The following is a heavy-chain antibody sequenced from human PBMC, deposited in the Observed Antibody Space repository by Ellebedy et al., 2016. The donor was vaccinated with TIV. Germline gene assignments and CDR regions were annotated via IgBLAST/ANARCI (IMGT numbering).Heavy chain of an antibody. V-gene: IGHV3-30*18. J-gene: IGHJ4*02. CDR2: VSHDGNK. Sequence: GGSLRLSXAASGFTFSSFRMHWVRQAPGKGLEWVALVSHDGNKYYAESVKGRFTVSRDNSKNTLNLQMNSLRAEDSAVYYCAKVDPRYGVAPFDSWGQGTLVIVSS. CDR1: GFTFSSFR. CDR3: AKVDPRYGVAPFDS. D-gene: IGHD3-3*01.